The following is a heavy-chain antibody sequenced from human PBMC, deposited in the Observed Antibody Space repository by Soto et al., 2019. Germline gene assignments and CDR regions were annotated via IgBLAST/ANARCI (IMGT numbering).Heavy chain of an antibody. CDR2: VYPGDSDT. V-gene: IGHV5-51*01. J-gene: IGHJ4*02. CDR3: ARKELGPSRVWDPSTYFDC. CDR1: GFHFASYW. Sequence: GESLKISCKGSGFHFASYWIGWVRQMPGNGLEWMGIVYPGDSDTKYSPSFQGQVTFSADKSINTAYLQWSSLKASDTAMYYCARKELGPSRVWDPSTYFDCWGQGTLVTVSS. D-gene: IGHD3-10*01.